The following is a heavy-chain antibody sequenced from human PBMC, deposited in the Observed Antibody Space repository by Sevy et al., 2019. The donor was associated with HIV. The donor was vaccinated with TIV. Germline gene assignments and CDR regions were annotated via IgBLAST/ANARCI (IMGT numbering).Heavy chain of an antibody. CDR3: ASAYYYDSSEAFDI. D-gene: IGHD3-22*01. Sequence: SETLSLTCTVSGGSISSYYWSWIRQPPGKGLEWIGYIYYSGSTNYNPSLKSRVTISVDTSKNQFSLKLSSVTAADTAVYYCASAYYYDSSEAFDIWGQGTTVTVSS. CDR2: IYYSGST. CDR1: GGSISSYY. J-gene: IGHJ3*02. V-gene: IGHV4-59*01.